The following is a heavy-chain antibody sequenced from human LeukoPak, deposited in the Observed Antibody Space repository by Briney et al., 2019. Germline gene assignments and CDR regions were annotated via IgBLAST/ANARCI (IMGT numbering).Heavy chain of an antibody. V-gene: IGHV4-39*01. CDR2: IYYSGST. CDR3: ARVEIGSTLYYFDY. D-gene: IGHD6-13*01. J-gene: IGHJ4*02. CDR1: GGSISSSSYY. Sequence: PSETLSLTCTVSGGSISSSSYYWGWIRQPPGKGLEWIGSIYYSGSTYYNPSLKSRVTISVDTSKNQFSLKLSSVTAADTAVYYCARVEIGSTLYYFDYWGQGTLVTVSS.